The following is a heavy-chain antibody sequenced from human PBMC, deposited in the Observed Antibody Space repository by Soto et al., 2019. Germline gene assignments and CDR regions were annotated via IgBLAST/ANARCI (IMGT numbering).Heavy chain of an antibody. D-gene: IGHD3-3*01. CDR3: AREGRVTIFGVVILNWFDP. Sequence: QVQLVESGGGVVQPGRSLRLSCAASGFTFSSYAMHWVRQAPGKGLEWVAVISYDGSNKYYADSVKGRFTISRDNSKNTRYLQMNSLRAEDTAVYYCAREGRVTIFGVVILNWFDPWGQGTLVTVSS. V-gene: IGHV3-30-3*01. CDR2: ISYDGSNK. J-gene: IGHJ5*02. CDR1: GFTFSSYA.